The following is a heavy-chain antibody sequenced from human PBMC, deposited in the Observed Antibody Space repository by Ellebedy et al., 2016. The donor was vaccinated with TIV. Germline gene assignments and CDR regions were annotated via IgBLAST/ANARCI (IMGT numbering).Heavy chain of an antibody. CDR2: IYRGGNT. V-gene: IGHV3-53*01. D-gene: IGHD4/OR15-4a*01. J-gene: IGHJ4*02. Sequence: GESLKISCAASGLTVSTNYMSWVRQAPGKGLESGSAIYRGGNTYSADSVKGRFTISRDNSKNILYIQMNSLRAEDTAVYYCARHNFYDDGGLESWGQGTLVTVSS. CDR3: ARHNFYDDGGLES. CDR1: GLTVSTNY.